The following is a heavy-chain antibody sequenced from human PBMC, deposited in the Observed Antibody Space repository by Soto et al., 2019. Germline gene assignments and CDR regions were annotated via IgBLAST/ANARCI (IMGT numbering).Heavy chain of an antibody. CDR1: GGSISSSSYY. V-gene: IGHV4-39*07. J-gene: IGHJ4*02. Sequence: SETLSLTCTVSGGSISSSSYYWGWIRHPPGKGLEWIGSIYYSGSTYYNPSLKSRVTISVDTSKNQFSLKLSSVTAADTAVYYCASSDSSSWSGDFDYWGQGTLVTVSS. D-gene: IGHD6-13*01. CDR3: ASSDSSSWSGDFDY. CDR2: IYYSGST.